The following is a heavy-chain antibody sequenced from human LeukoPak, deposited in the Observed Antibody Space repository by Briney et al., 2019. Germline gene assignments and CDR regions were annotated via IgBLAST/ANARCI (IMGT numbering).Heavy chain of an antibody. CDR3: ARGTAVGYSSWGPFFDY. Sequence: PSETLSLTCTVSGGSISSSSYYWGWIRQPPGKGLEWIGSIHYSGSTYYNPSLKSRVTISLDTSKNQFSLKLRSVTAADTAVYYCARGTAVGYSSWGPFFDYWGQGTLVTVSS. CDR2: IHYSGST. V-gene: IGHV4-39*07. D-gene: IGHD6-6*01. CDR1: GGSISSSSYY. J-gene: IGHJ4*02.